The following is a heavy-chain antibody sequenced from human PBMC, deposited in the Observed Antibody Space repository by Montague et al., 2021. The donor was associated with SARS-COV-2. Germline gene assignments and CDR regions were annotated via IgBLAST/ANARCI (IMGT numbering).Heavy chain of an antibody. J-gene: IGHJ4*02. Sequence: TLSLTCTVSGASISTGIYYWSWIRQPAGKGLEWIGRIRTTGHTDYXSSLESRVFMSVDASTNQFSLSLTSVTAADTAVYFRARFGSGTLEFDLWGQGTLVTVSS. CDR2: IRTTGHT. CDR1: GASISTGIYY. CDR3: ARFGSGTLEFDL. D-gene: IGHD1-26*01. V-gene: IGHV4-61*02.